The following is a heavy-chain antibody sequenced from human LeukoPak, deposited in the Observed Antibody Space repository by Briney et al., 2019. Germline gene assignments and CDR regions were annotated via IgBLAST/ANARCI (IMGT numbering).Heavy chain of an antibody. CDR2: IYTSGST. D-gene: IGHD2-21*01. CDR3: ARDSLFDYYYMDV. CDR1: GGSISSYY. J-gene: IGHJ6*03. Sequence: SETLSLTCTVSGGSISSYYWSWIRQSPGKGLEWIGRIYTSGSTNYNPSLKSRVTISVDTSKNQFSLKLSSVTAADTAVYYCARDSLFDYYYMDVWGKGTTVTISS. V-gene: IGHV4-4*07.